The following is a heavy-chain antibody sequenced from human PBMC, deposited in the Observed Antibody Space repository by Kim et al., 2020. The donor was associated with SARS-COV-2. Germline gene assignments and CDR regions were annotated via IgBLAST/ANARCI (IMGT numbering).Heavy chain of an antibody. CDR2: IRSKTYGGTI. V-gene: IGHV3-49*04. CDR3: ARDRSGYSYASAFEY. J-gene: IGHJ1*01. Sequence: GGSLRLSCTASGFTVSDYARSWVRQAPGKGLEWVAFIRSKTYGGTIEYAASVRGRFTISRDDSESIAFLQMNSLKTDDTAVYYCARDRSGYSYASAFEY. CDR1: GFTVSDYA. D-gene: IGHD5-18*01.